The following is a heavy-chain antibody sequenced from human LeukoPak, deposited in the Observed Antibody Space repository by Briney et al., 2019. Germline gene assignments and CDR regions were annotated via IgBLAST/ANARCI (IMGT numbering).Heavy chain of an antibody. CDR3: AREYYYDSSGYPNFDY. V-gene: IGHV3-48*01. CDR1: GFTFSSYG. D-gene: IGHD3-22*01. CDR2: ISSSSSTI. Sequence: PGGSLRLSCAASGFTFSSYGMHWVRQAPGKGLEWVSYISSSSSTIYYADSVKGRFAISRDNAKNSLYLQMNSLRAEDTAVYYCAREYYYDSSGYPNFDYWGQGTLVTVSS. J-gene: IGHJ4*02.